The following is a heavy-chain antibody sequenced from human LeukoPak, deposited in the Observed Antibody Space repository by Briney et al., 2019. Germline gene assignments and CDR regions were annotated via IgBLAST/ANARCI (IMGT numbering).Heavy chain of an antibody. D-gene: IGHD3-9*01. CDR1: GGSISSYY. J-gene: IGHJ4*02. V-gene: IGHV4-59*01. CDR3: ARFGASDILTGYYTPFDY. CDR2: IYYGGST. Sequence: SETLSLTCTVSGGSISSYYWSWIRQPPGKGLEWSWYIYYGGSTNYDPSLKSRVTISVDTSKNQFSLKMSSVTAADTAVYYCARFGASDILTGYYTPFDYWGQGTLVTVSS.